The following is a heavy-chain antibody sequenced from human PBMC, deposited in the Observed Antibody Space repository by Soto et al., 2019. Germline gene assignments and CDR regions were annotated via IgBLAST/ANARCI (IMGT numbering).Heavy chain of an antibody. CDR1: GFTFNNSG. V-gene: IGHV3-30*18. CDR2: LSFDGSEK. D-gene: IGHD4-17*01. J-gene: IGHJ6*02. Sequence: QVQLVESGGGVVQPGRSLRLSCGASGFTFNNSGMHWVRQVPGKGLEWVAVLSFDGSEKYYADSVKGRFTISRDNSKNTLYLQMNSLRIEDAAVYHCVKDRVPGAYGHYYGMDVCGQGTTVTVSS. CDR3: VKDRVPGAYGHYYGMDV.